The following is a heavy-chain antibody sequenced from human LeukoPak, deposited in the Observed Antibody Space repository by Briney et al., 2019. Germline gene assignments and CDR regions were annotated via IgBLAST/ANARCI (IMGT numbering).Heavy chain of an antibody. CDR3: ARMKGLRYSSGYYYYGMDV. CDR1: GGSISSYY. CDR2: IYYSGST. J-gene: IGHJ6*02. V-gene: IGHV4-59*01. Sequence: SETLSLTCTVSGGSISSYYWSWIRQPPGKGLGWIGYIYYSGSTNYNPSLKSRVTISVDTSKNQFSLKLSSVTAADTAVYYCARMKGLRYSSGYYYYGMDVWGQGTTVTVSS. D-gene: IGHD3-9*01.